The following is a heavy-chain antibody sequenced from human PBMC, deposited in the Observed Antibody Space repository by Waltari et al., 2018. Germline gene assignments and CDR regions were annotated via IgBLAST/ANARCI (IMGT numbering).Heavy chain of an antibody. CDR2: MYSTGTYI. V-gene: IGHV3-21*01. Sequence: EVQLVESGGGLVKPGGSLRLSCAASGFTFKRFAMNWVRQAPGKVREVVASMYSTGTYIEYTASVKGRFTISRDDAKDSLFLQMNSLRADDTAVYYCARTGNGHSSGWYSGDYWGQGTLVTVSS. D-gene: IGHD6-19*01. CDR3: ARTGNGHSSGWYSGDY. J-gene: IGHJ4*02. CDR1: GFTFKRFA.